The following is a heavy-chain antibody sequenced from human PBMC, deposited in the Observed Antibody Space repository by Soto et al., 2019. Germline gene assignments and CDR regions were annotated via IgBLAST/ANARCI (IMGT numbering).Heavy chain of an antibody. D-gene: IGHD4-17*01. CDR3: ARQGYGDYEDY. CDR2: IDPSDSYT. V-gene: IGHV5-10-1*01. J-gene: IGHJ4*02. CDR1: GYSFTTYW. Sequence: EVQLVQSGAEAKKPGESLRISCKASGYSFTTYWISWVRQMPGKGLEWMGRIDPSDSYTDYSPSFQGHVTISADKSISTAYLQWSSLKASDTAMYYCARQGYGDYEDYWGQGTLVTVSS.